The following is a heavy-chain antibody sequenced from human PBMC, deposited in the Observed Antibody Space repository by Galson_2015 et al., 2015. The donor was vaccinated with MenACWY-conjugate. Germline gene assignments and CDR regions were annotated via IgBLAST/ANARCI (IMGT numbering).Heavy chain of an antibody. V-gene: IGHV1-3*01. D-gene: IGHD3-22*01. CDR2: INAGNGNT. CDR1: GYTFTSYA. J-gene: IGHJ5*02. CDR3: ARDQEYYDSSPNWFDP. Sequence: SVKVSCKASGYTFTSYAMHWVRQAPGQRLEWMGWINAGNGNTKYSQKFQGRVTITRDTSASTAFMELSSLRSEDTAVYYCARDQEYYDSSPNWFDPWGQGTLVTVSS.